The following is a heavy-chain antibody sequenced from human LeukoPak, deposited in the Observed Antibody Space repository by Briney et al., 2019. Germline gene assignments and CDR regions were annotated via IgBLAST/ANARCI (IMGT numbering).Heavy chain of an antibody. CDR2: IIPIFGTA. V-gene: IGHV1-69*05. J-gene: IGHJ6*03. D-gene: IGHD3-3*01. CDR1: GGTFSSYA. CDR3: ARGGDYDFWSGYYMDV. Sequence: SVKVSCKASGGTFSSYAISWVRQAPGQGLEWMGGIIPIFGTANYAQKFQGRVTITTDESTSTAYMELRSLRSDDTAVYYCARGGDYDFWSGYYMDVWGKGTTVTVSS.